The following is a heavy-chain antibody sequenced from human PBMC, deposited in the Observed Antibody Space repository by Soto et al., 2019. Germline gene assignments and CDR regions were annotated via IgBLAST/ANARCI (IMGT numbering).Heavy chain of an antibody. V-gene: IGHV3-23*01. Sequence: GGSLRLSCAASGFTFSSYAMSWVRQAPGKGLEWVSAISGSGGSTYYAESVKGRFTISRDNSKNTLYLQMNSLRAEDTAVYYCAKDLKPFIVVVPAANFDYWGQGTLVTVSS. CDR2: ISGSGGST. D-gene: IGHD2-2*01. J-gene: IGHJ4*02. CDR3: AKDLKPFIVVVPAANFDY. CDR1: GFTFSSYA.